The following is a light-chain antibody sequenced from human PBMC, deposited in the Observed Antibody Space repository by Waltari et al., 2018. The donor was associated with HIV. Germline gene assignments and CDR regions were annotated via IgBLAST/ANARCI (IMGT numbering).Light chain of an antibody. CDR3: QTWGSGIQV. V-gene: IGLV4-69*01. CDR2: LNNDGSH. CDR1: SGHSSYA. Sequence: QLVLTQSPSASASLGASVKLTCTLSSGHSSYAIAWHQQQPEKGPRYLMKLNNDGSHTEGDGIPNRFSGSSSGAERYLTISSLQSEDEADYYCQTWGSGIQVFGSGTKVTVL. J-gene: IGLJ1*01.